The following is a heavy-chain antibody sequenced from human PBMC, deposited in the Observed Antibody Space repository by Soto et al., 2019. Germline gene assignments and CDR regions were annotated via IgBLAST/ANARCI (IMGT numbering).Heavy chain of an antibody. CDR3: ARSKIPAAIYGMDV. CDR2: ISAYNGNT. J-gene: IGHJ6*02. CDR1: GYTFTSYG. V-gene: IGHV1-18*04. D-gene: IGHD2-2*01. Sequence: QVQLVQSGAEVKKPGASVKVSCKASGYTFTSYGISWVRQAPGQGLEWMGWISAYNGNTNYAQKLQGRVTMTTDTXXXTAYMELRSLRSDDTAVYYCARSKIPAAIYGMDVWGQGTTVTVSS.